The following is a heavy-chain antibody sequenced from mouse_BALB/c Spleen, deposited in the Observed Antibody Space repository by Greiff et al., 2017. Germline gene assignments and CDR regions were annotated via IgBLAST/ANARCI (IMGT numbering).Heavy chain of an antibody. Sequence: EVQLQESGPGLVKPSQSLSLTCTVTGYSITSDYAWNWIRQFPGNKLEWMGYISYSGSTSYNPSLKSRISITRDTSKNQFFLQLNSVTTEDTATYYCARSGNYEYFDVWGAGTTVTVSS. V-gene: IGHV3-2*02. CDR2: ISYSGST. D-gene: IGHD2-1*01. CDR3: ARSGNYEYFDV. CDR1: GYSITSDYA. J-gene: IGHJ1*01.